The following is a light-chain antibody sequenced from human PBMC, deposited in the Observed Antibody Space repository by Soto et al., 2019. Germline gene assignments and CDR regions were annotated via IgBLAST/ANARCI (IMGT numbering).Light chain of an antibody. CDR2: SAS. J-gene: IGKJ1*01. V-gene: IGKV3D-15*01. CDR1: QSISDT. CDR3: QQYSRPRT. Sequence: IVMTQSPATLSVSPGGRATLSCRGSQSISDTLAWYPQKPGQAPRLLIYSASRSSTGIPGRLSGLGSGSDFPITITRLETEDFGVYYCQQYSRPRTCGQGTKVDIK.